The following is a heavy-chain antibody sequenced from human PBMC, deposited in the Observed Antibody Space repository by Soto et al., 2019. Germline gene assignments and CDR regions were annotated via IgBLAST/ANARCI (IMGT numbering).Heavy chain of an antibody. CDR3: ADRSLGYCITTACPPDY. CDR2: IIPVFGRV. CDR1: GGSFKTFA. V-gene: IGHV1-69*12. Sequence: QVQLVQSGAEVKKPGSSVKVSCKASGGSFKTFAISWVRQAPGQGLEWMGGIIPVFGRVTYAQNFQGRVTITADDSTSTAYMESSRLRSDDTAVYYCADRSLGYCITTACPPDYWGQGTLITVSS. J-gene: IGHJ4*02. D-gene: IGHD2-2*03.